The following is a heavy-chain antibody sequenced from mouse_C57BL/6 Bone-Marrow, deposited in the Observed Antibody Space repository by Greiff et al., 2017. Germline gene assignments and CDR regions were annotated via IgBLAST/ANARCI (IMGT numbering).Heavy chain of an antibody. CDR3: ARSRLYYFDY. V-gene: IGHV1-62-3*01. CDR2: IDPNRGGT. J-gene: IGHJ2*01. Sequence: QVQLKESGPELVQPGPSVTLSSKASGYTFTSSWMHLVKQRPGRGLEWIGRIDPNRGGTKHNDQFKSKATLTVDKPSSTAYMQLSGLTSEDSAVYYCARSRLYYFDYWGKGTTLTVSS. CDR1: GYTFTSSW.